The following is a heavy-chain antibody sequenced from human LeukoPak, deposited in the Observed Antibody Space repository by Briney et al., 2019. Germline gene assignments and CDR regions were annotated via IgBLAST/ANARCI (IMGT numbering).Heavy chain of an antibody. CDR2: IYTSGSS. V-gene: IGHV4-61*09. J-gene: IGHJ4*02. D-gene: IGHD3-10*01. CDR3: TKGRGI. Sequence: PSETLSLPCTVSGGSISSGSYDWYWIRQPAGKGLEWIGHIYTSGSSNYSPSLKSRVTISVDTSKNQFSLKLTSVTAADTAVYYCTKGRGIWGQGTLVTVSS. CDR1: GGSISSGSYD.